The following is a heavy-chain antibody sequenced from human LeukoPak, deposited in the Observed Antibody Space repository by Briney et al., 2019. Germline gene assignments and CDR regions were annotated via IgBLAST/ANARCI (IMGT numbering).Heavy chain of an antibody. J-gene: IGHJ6*03. CDR1: GYTFTGYY. V-gene: IGHV1-2*02. D-gene: IGHD1-1*01. CDR2: INPNSGGT. Sequence: ASVKVSCKASGYTFTGYYMHWVRQAPGQGLEWMGWINPNSGGTNYAQKFQGRVTMTRDTSISTAYMELSRLRSDDTAVYYCAREKLDYYYYYYMDVWGKGTTVTVSS. CDR3: AREKLDYYYYYYMDV.